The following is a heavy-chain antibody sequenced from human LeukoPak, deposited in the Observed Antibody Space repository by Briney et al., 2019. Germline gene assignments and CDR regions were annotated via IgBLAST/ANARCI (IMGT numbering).Heavy chain of an antibody. Sequence: PGGSLRLSCAASGITFSSYSMNWVRQAPGKGLEWVSSISSSSSYIYYADSVKGRFTISRDNAKNSLYLQMNSLRAEDTAVYYCARAAWSGYYTSWDYWGQGTLVTVSS. J-gene: IGHJ4*02. CDR1: GITFSSYS. CDR2: ISSSSSYI. CDR3: ARAAWSGYYTSWDY. D-gene: IGHD3-3*01. V-gene: IGHV3-21*01.